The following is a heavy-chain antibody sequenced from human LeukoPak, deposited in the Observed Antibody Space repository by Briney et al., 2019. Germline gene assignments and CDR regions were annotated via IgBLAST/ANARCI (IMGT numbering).Heavy chain of an antibody. Sequence: GGSLRLSCAASGFTFSSYGMHWVRQAPGKGLEWVAFIRYDGSNKYYADSVKGRFTISRDNAKNSLYLQMNSLRAEDTAVYYCARDSPYGSGKVFDYWGQGTLVTVSS. J-gene: IGHJ4*02. CDR1: GFTFSSYG. D-gene: IGHD3-10*01. CDR3: ARDSPYGSGKVFDY. CDR2: IRYDGSNK. V-gene: IGHV3-30*02.